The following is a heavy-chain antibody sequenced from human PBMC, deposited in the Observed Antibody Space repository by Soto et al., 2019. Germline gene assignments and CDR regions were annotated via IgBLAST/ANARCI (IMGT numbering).Heavy chain of an antibody. CDR2: ISSSSSYT. Sequence: QVQLVESGGGLVKPGGSLRLSCAASGFTFSDYYMSWIRQAPGKGLEWVSYISSSSSYTNYADSVKGRVTISRDNAKNSLYLQMNSLRAEDTAVYYCARVGDTYYYDSSGYPSGMDVWGQGTTVTVSS. CDR3: ARVGDTYYYDSSGYPSGMDV. D-gene: IGHD3-22*01. CDR1: GFTFSDYY. J-gene: IGHJ6*02. V-gene: IGHV3-11*06.